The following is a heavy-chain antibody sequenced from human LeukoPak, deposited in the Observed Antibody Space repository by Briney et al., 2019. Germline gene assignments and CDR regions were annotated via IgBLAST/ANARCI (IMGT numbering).Heavy chain of an antibody. CDR2: ISYDGSNK. J-gene: IGHJ3*02. V-gene: IGHV3-30*18. CDR1: GFTFSSYG. CDR3: AKRLYSSSWLGTDAFDI. D-gene: IGHD6-13*01. Sequence: PGGSLRLSCAASGFTFSSYGMHWVRQAPGKGLEWVAVISYDGSNKYYADSVKGRFTISRDNSKNTLYLQMNSLRAEDTAVYYCAKRLYSSSWLGTDAFDIWGQGTMVTVSS.